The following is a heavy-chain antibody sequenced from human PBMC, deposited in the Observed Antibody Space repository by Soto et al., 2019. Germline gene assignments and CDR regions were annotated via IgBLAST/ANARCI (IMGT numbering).Heavy chain of an antibody. CDR1: GYTFTSYY. CDR2: INPSGGST. CDR3: ARSPVLVVAAAQNFDY. V-gene: IGHV1-46*01. J-gene: IGHJ4*02. Sequence: ASVKVSCKASGYTFTSYYMHWVRQAPGQGLEWMGIINPSGGSTSYAQKFQGRVTMTRDTSTSTVYMELSSLRSEDTAVYYCARSPVLVVAAAQNFDYWGQGTLVTVSS. D-gene: IGHD2-15*01.